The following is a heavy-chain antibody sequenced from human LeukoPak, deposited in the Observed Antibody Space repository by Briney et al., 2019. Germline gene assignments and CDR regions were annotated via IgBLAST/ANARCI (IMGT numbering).Heavy chain of an antibody. CDR3: ARAMYSGSYSGAFDI. CDR1: GFTFSSYS. CDR2: ISSSSSYI. D-gene: IGHD1-26*01. Sequence: PGGSLRLSCAASGFTFSSYSMNWVRQAPGKGLEWVSSISSSSSYIYYADSVKGRFTISRDNAKSSLYLQMNSLRAEDTAVYYCARAMYSGSYSGAFDIWGQGTMVTVSS. J-gene: IGHJ3*02. V-gene: IGHV3-21*01.